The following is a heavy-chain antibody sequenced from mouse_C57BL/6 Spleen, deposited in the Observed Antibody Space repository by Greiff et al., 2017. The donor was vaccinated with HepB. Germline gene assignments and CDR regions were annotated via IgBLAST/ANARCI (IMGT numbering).Heavy chain of an antibody. V-gene: IGHV1-76*01. CDR1: GYTFTDYY. D-gene: IGHD4-1*01. Sequence: VQLQQSGAELVRPGASVKLSCKASGYTFTDYYINWVKQRPGQGLEWIARIYPGSGNTYYNEKFKGKATLTAEKSSSTAYMQLSSLTSEDSAVYFCAKLTGTGYYAMDYWGQGTSVTVSS. J-gene: IGHJ4*01. CDR2: IYPGSGNT. CDR3: AKLTGTGYYAMDY.